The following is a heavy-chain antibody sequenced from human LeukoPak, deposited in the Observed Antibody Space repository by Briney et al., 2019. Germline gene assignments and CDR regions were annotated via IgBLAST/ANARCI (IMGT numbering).Heavy chain of an antibody. CDR3: AAPQTGIVGATSDAFDI. CDR2: ISAYNGNT. J-gene: IGHJ3*02. CDR1: GYTFTSYG. Sequence: GPAKVSCKASGYTFTSYGISWVRQAPGQGLEWMGWISAYNGNTNYAQKLQGRVTMTTDTSTSTAYMELSSLRSEDTAVYYCAAPQTGIVGATSDAFDIWGQGTMVTVSS. V-gene: IGHV1-18*01. D-gene: IGHD1-26*01.